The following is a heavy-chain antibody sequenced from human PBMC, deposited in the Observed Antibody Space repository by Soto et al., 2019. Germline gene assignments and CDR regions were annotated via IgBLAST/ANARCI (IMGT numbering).Heavy chain of an antibody. Sequence: EVQLVESGGGLVQPGESLTLSCAASGFPFSSYWMHWVRQAPGKGLVWVSRIKSDGSGTYYADSVQDRFTISRDNARDTFYLQVNSLRVEDRSAYFWARGDGDRYDGNGYLGRHWGQGTLVTVSS. CDR1: GFPFSSYW. V-gene: IGHV3-74*01. CDR2: IKSDGSGT. D-gene: IGHD3-22*01. CDR3: ARGDGDRYDGNGYLGRH. J-gene: IGHJ4*02.